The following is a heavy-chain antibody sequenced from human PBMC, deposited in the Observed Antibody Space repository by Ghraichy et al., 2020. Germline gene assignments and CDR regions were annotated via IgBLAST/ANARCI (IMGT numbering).Heavy chain of an antibody. CDR2: IYYSGST. Sequence: SETLSLTCTVSGGSISSYYWSWIRQPPGKGLEWIGYIYYSGSTNYNPSLKSRVTISVDTSKNQFSLKLSSVTAADTAVYYCARRKYYDSSGSYDYWGQGTLVTVSS. CDR1: GGSISSYY. J-gene: IGHJ4*02. D-gene: IGHD3-22*01. CDR3: ARRKYYDSSGSYDY. V-gene: IGHV4-59*01.